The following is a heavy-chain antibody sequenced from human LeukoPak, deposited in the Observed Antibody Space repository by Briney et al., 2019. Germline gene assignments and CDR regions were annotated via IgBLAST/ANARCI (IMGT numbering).Heavy chain of an antibody. D-gene: IGHD3-22*01. CDR3: ARGGAYYYDSSGYLD. CDR1: GFTFSRNS. V-gene: IGHV3-21*04. J-gene: IGHJ4*02. CDR2: ISSSSSYI. Sequence: GGSLRLSCAASGFTFSRNSMNWVRQAPGKGLEWVSSISSSSSYIYYADSVGGRFTISRDNAKNSLYLQMNSLRSEDTAVYYCARGGAYYYDSSGYLDWGQGTLVTVSS.